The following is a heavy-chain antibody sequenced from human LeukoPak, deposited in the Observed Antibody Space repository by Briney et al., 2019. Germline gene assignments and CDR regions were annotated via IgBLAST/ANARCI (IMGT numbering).Heavy chain of an antibody. CDR1: GFTFSNAW. CDR3: TTTSIAVAVPFDY. D-gene: IGHD6-19*01. J-gene: IGHJ4*02. CDR2: IKSKTDGGTT. Sequence: PGGSLRLSCAASGFTFSNAWMSWVRQAPGKGLEWVGRIKSKTDGGTTDYAAPVKGRFTISRDDSKNTLYLQMNSLKTEDTAVYYCTTTSIAVAVPFDYWGQGTLVTVSS. V-gene: IGHV3-15*01.